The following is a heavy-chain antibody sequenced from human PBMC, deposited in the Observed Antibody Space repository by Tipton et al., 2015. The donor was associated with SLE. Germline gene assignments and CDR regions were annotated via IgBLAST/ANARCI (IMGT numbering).Heavy chain of an antibody. J-gene: IGHJ6*03. CDR2: IKEDGSEK. CDR1: GFTFSTYW. CDR3: ARGVAGYYFFSYMDV. D-gene: IGHD2-15*01. V-gene: IGHV3-7*01. Sequence: SLRLSCAASGFTFSTYWMSWVRQAPGKGLEWVANIKEDGSEKYYVDSVKGRFTISRDNAKNSLYLQMNSLRAEDTAVYYCARGVAGYYFFSYMDVWGKGTTVTIS.